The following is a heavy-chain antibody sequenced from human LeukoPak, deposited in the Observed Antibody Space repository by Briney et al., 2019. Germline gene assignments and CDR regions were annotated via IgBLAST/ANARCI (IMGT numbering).Heavy chain of an antibody. CDR2: MNPKSGNT. D-gene: IGHD5-12*01. J-gene: IGHJ1*01. V-gene: IGHV1-8*01. CDR1: GYTFTSYD. CDR3: ERVRRVATIWLPQVLIGEYFQH. Sequence: ASVKVSCKASGYTFTSYDIHWVRPAPGQGLGWMGGMNPKSGNTGYSQKFQGRVTITRTTSISTAYMELRSLRSEDTAEYYCERVRRVATIWLPQVLIGEYFQHWGQGTLVTVSS.